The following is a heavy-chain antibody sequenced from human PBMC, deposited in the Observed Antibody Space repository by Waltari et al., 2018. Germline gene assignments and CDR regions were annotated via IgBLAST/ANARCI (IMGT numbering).Heavy chain of an antibody. Sequence: QVQVVQSGAEVKKPGSSVKSSCKASGDTFRLNVMTCVRQAPGQGLEWMGGVIPSLGTVKYAQKFQGRVTITADESTTTAYMELRSLRSEDTAIYYCARGLLSGTTDYYYYYMDVWGKGTTVTISS. CDR1: GDTFRLNV. D-gene: IGHD1-7*01. CDR2: VIPSLGTV. J-gene: IGHJ6*03. V-gene: IGHV1-69*11. CDR3: ARGLLSGTTDYYYYYMDV.